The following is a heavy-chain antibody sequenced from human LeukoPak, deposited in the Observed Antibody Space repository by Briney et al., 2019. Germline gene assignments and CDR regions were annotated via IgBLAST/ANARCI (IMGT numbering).Heavy chain of an antibody. J-gene: IGHJ4*02. CDR3: AKETGTHGLDY. Sequence: PGGSLRLSCAASGFTFSSYGMHWVRQAPGKGLEWVAVISYDGSNKYYADSVKGRFTTSRDNSKNTLYLQMNSLRAEDTAVYYCAKETGTHGLDYWGQGTLVTVSS. CDR1: GFTFSSYG. D-gene: IGHD1-14*01. V-gene: IGHV3-30*18. CDR2: ISYDGSNK.